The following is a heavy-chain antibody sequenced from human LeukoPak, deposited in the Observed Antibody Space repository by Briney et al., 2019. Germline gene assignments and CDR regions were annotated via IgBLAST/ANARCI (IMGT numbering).Heavy chain of an antibody. D-gene: IGHD5-18*01. V-gene: IGHV3-53*01. J-gene: IGHJ4*02. Sequence: PGGSLRLSCEASGFAVSANYMSWVRQAPGKGLEWVSVIYSGGSTYYADSVKGRFTISRDNSKNTLYLQMNSLRAEDTAVYYCACGYSYGHEDYWGQGTLVTVSS. CDR2: IYSGGST. CDR3: ACGYSYGHEDY. CDR1: GFAVSANY.